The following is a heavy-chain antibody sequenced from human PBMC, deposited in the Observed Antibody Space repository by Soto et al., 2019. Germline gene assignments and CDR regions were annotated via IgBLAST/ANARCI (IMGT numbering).Heavy chain of an antibody. CDR2: IIPMLGVR. Sequence: QVQLVQSGAEVKKPGSSVKVSCKDSGGTFNTYSMFWVRQAPGQGLEWMGRIIPMLGVRNYAQRFQDRVTITADKSTAAGHLERSSLRAEDTALYYCTIGSWSGEVFDIWGQGTMVTVSS. CDR1: GGTFNTYS. V-gene: IGHV1-69*02. CDR3: TIGSWSGEVFDI. J-gene: IGHJ3*02. D-gene: IGHD2-21*01.